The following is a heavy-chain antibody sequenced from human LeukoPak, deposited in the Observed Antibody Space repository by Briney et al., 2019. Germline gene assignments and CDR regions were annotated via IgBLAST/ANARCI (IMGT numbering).Heavy chain of an antibody. CDR3: AKDKPIDY. CDR1: GFTFSDYG. J-gene: IGHJ4*02. V-gene: IGHV3-30*18. D-gene: IGHD1-14*01. CDR2: ISYDGRNE. Sequence: GRSLRLSCVASGFTFSDYGMLWVRQPPGKGLEWVAVISYDGRNEHYADSVKGRFTISRDNSKNTVFLQMNTLRTEDTAVCFCAKDKPIDYWGQGTLVTVSS.